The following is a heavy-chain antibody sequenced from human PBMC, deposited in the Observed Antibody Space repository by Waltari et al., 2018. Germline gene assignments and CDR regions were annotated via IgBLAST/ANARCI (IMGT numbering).Heavy chain of an antibody. D-gene: IGHD2-21*01. CDR3: ARDIGPIVD. CDR2: IYYSGST. J-gene: IGHJ4*02. CDR1: GGSISSYY. Sequence: QVQLQESGPGLVKPSETLSLPCTVSGGSISSYYWSWIRQPPGKGLEWIGYIYYSGSTNYTPSLKSRVTISVDTSKNQFSLKLSSVTAADTAVYYCARDIGPIVDWGQGTLVTVSS. V-gene: IGHV4-59*01.